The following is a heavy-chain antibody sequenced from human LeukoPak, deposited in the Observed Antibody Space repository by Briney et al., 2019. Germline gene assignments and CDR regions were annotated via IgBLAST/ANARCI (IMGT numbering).Heavy chain of an antibody. CDR3: AKENYYDSSGYYPLGDV. Sequence: PGRSPRLSCAAFGFTFSSYGMHWVRQAPGKGLEWVAVISYDGSNKYYADSVKGRFTISRDNSKNTLYLQMNSLRAEDTAVYHCAKENYYDSSGYYPLGDVWGQGTTVTVSS. D-gene: IGHD3-22*01. CDR2: ISYDGSNK. CDR1: GFTFSSYG. V-gene: IGHV3-30*18. J-gene: IGHJ6*02.